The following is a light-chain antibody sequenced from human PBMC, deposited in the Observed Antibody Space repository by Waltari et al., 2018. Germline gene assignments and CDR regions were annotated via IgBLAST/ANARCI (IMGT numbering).Light chain of an antibody. Sequence: ESVLMQSPATLSLSPGERATLSCRASQSVTSYLAWYQQKPGQAPRLLIFDASTRATGIPARFSGSGSGTDFTLTISSLEPEDFAVYYCQQRSNWPPALTFGGGTKVEIK. J-gene: IGKJ4*01. CDR1: QSVTSY. CDR2: DAS. CDR3: QQRSNWPPALT. V-gene: IGKV3-11*01.